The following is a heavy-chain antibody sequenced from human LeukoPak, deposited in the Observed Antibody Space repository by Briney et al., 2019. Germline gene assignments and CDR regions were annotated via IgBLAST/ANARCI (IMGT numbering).Heavy chain of an antibody. V-gene: IGHV1-46*01. CDR1: GYTFTSYY. CDR3: ARDHCSSTSCYYYYYMDV. J-gene: IGHJ6*03. CDR2: INPSGGST. D-gene: IGHD2-2*01. Sequence: GASVKVSCKASGYTFTSYYMHWVRQAPGQGLEWMGIINPSGGSTSYAQKFQGRVTLTRDMSTSTVYMELSSLRSEDTAVYYCARDHCSSTSCYYYYYMDVWGKGTTVTVSS.